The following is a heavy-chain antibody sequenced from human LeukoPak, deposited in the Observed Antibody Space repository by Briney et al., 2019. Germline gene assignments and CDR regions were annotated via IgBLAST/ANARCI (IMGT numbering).Heavy chain of an antibody. V-gene: IGHV3-21*01. CDR3: ARDEVTCSSTNCYFVY. CDR1: GFTFSSYW. J-gene: IGHJ4*02. D-gene: IGHD2-2*01. Sequence: PGGSLRLSCAASGFTFSSYWMSWVRQAPGKGLEWVSFISSSSSIYYADSVKGRFTISRDNAKNSLYLQVNSLRAEDTAVYYCARDEVTCSSTNCYFVYWGQGTLVTVSS. CDR2: ISSSSSI.